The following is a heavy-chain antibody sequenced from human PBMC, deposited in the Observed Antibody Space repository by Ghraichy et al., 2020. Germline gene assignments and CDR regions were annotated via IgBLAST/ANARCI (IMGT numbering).Heavy chain of an antibody. CDR1: GGSFSGYY. D-gene: IGHD6-13*01. Sequence: SETLSLTCAVYGGSFSGYYWSWIRQPPGKGLEWIGEINHSGSTNYNPSLKRRVTISVDTSKNQFSLKLSSVTAADTAVYYCARARGGYSRNYYYGMDVWGQGTTVTVSS. V-gene: IGHV4-34*01. CDR3: ARARGGYSRNYYYGMDV. CDR2: INHSGST. J-gene: IGHJ6*02.